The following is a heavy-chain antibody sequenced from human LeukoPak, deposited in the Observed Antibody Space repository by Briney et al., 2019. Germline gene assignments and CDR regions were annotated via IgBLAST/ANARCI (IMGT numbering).Heavy chain of an antibody. D-gene: IGHD3-9*01. CDR2: ISYDGSNK. V-gene: IGHV3-30*18. Sequence: GGSLRLSCAPSGFTFSSYGMHWVRQAPGKGLEWVAVISYDGSNKYYADSVKGRFTISRDNSKNTLYLKMNSLRAEDTAVYYCAKVCDILTGYPWGYFDYWGQGTLVTVSS. J-gene: IGHJ4*02. CDR1: GFTFSSYG. CDR3: AKVCDILTGYPWGYFDY.